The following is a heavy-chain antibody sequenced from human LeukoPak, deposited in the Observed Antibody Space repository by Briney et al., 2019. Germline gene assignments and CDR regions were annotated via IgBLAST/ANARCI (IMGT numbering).Heavy chain of an antibody. J-gene: IGHJ6*03. D-gene: IGHD1-26*01. CDR2: ISAYNGNT. Sequence: ASVKVSCKASGYTFTSYGISWVRQAPGQRLEWMGWISAYNGNTNYAQKLQGRVTMTTDTSTSTAYMELRSLRSDDTAVYYCARLRKGATYYYYYYMDVWGKGTTVTVSS. CDR3: ARLRKGATYYYYYYMDV. CDR1: GYTFTSYG. V-gene: IGHV1-18*01.